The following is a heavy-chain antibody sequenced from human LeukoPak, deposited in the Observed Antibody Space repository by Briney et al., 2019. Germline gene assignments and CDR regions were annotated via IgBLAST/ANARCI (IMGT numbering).Heavy chain of an antibody. D-gene: IGHD3-22*01. Sequence: KSSETLSLTCTVSGGSISSYYWSWIRQPAGKGLEWIGRIYTSGNTNYNPSLKSRVTMSVDTSKNQFSLKLSSVTAADTAVYYCARDTYYYDSSGYWPAFDIWGQGTMVTVSS. J-gene: IGHJ3*02. CDR1: GGSISSYY. V-gene: IGHV4-4*07. CDR2: IYTSGNT. CDR3: ARDTYYYDSSGYWPAFDI.